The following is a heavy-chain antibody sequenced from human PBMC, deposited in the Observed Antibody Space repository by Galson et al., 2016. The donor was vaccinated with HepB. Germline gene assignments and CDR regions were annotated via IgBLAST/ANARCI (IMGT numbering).Heavy chain of an antibody. CDR2: VSYNGKT. V-gene: IGHV4-59*01. D-gene: IGHD2-15*01. Sequence: SETLSLTCSVSGGSIRPFYWSWIRQSPGKGLEWIGYVSYNGKTSYNPSLQSRLTMSVDMSNNEVSLSLRSVNTVDTAVYYCARDQEVVPSVLMRKTSIYYSGMDVWGRGTTVVVS. CDR1: GGSIRPFY. CDR3: ARDQEVVPSVLMRKTSIYYSGMDV. J-gene: IGHJ6*02.